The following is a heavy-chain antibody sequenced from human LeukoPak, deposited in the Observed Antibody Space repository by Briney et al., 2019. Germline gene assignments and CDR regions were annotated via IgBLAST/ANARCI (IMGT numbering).Heavy chain of an antibody. J-gene: IGHJ6*02. CDR1: GYTFTSYD. V-gene: IGHV1-8*01. Sequence: ASVKVSCKASGYTFTSYDINWVRQATGQGLEWMGWMNPNSGNTGYAQKFQGRVTMTRNTSISTAYMELSSLRSEDTAVYYCARAGGYSYGLLGYYYYGMDVWGQGTTVTVPS. D-gene: IGHD5-18*01. CDR3: ARAGGYSYGLLGYYYYGMDV. CDR2: MNPNSGNT.